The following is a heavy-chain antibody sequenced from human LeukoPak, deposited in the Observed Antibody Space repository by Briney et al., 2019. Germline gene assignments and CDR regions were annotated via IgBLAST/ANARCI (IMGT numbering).Heavy chain of an antibody. CDR1: GGSISTYY. J-gene: IGHJ3*01. CDR2: IYASGNT. D-gene: IGHD6-6*01. V-gene: IGHV4-4*07. Sequence: PSETLSLTCTVSGGSISTYYWSLIRQPAGKGLEWIGRIYASGNTNYNPPLKSRVTMSLDTSKNQFSLRLTSVTAADTAVYYCAREYSSSPGKNAFDVWGQGTMVTVSS. CDR3: AREYSSSPGKNAFDV.